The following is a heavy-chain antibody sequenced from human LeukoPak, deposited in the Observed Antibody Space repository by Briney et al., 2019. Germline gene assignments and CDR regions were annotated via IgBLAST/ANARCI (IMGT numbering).Heavy chain of an antibody. J-gene: IGHJ4*02. V-gene: IGHV3-9*01. D-gene: IGHD1-26*01. Sequence: PGGSLRLSCAASGFTFDDYAMHWVRQAPGKGLEGVSGISWNSGSIGYADSVKGRFTISRDNAKNSLYLQMNSLRAEDTALYYCAKDSGELPGTSYDYWGQGTLVTVSS. CDR1: GFTFDDYA. CDR2: ISWNSGSI. CDR3: AKDSGELPGTSYDY.